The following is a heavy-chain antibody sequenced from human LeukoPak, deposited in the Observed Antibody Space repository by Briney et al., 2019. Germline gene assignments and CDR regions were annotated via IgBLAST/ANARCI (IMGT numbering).Heavy chain of an antibody. CDR1: GYTFTSYY. V-gene: IGHV1-46*01. D-gene: IGHD5-18*01. Sequence: ASVEVSCKASGYTFTSYYMHWVRQAPGQGLEWMGIINPSGGSTSYAQKFQGRVTMTRDMSTSTVYMELSSLRSEDTAVYYCARVHARGYSYGWDYYYYMDVWGKGTTVTVSS. CDR2: INPSGGST. J-gene: IGHJ6*03. CDR3: ARVHARGYSYGWDYYYYMDV.